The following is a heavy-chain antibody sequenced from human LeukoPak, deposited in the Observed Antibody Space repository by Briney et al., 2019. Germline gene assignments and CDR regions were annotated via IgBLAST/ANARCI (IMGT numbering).Heavy chain of an antibody. V-gene: IGHV3-9*01. CDR3: AKCITIFGVVESCAFDI. J-gene: IGHJ3*02. Sequence: SLRLSCAASGFTLDDYAMHWVRQAPGKGLEWVSGISWNSGSIGYADSVKGRFTISRDNAKNSLYLQMNSLRAEDTALYYCAKCITIFGVVESCAFDIWGQGTMVTVSS. CDR1: GFTLDDYA. CDR2: ISWNSGSI. D-gene: IGHD3-3*01.